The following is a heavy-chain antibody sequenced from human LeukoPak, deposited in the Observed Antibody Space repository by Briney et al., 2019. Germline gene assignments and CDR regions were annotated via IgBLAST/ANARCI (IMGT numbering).Heavy chain of an antibody. CDR3: ARRFDI. CDR2: ISRSSTTK. J-gene: IGHJ3*02. Sequence: GSLRLSCAASGFSFSNYDMNWVRQAPGKGPEWVSYISRSSTTKYYADSVKGRFTVSRDNAKNSLYLQMNSLRAEDTAVYYCARRFDIWGQGAMVTVSS. V-gene: IGHV3-48*04. CDR1: GFSFSNYD.